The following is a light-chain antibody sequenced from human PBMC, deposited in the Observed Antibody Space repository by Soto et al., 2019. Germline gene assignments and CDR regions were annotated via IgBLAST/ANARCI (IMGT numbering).Light chain of an antibody. CDR1: RSVSTSY. CDR3: QQYGRGVT. CDR2: GAS. Sequence: EIVLTQSPGTLSLSPGERPTLPCRASRSVSTSYLAGYQQKPGQAPRLLIYGASSRATGIPDRFSGSGSGTDFTLTISRLEPEDFAVYYCQQYGRGVTFGGGTKVEIK. J-gene: IGKJ4*01. V-gene: IGKV3-20*01.